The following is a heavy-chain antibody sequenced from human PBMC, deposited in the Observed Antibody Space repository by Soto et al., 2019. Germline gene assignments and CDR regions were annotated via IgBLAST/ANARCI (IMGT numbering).Heavy chain of an antibody. CDR2: VNPSGGHT. CDR1: GDTFTDYY. Sequence: QVQLVQSGAEVKKPGASVKVSCKASGDTFTDYYIHWVRQAPGQGLEWMGTVNPSGGHTTYAQHFLGRMTMTRDTSTSTPYMELTSLTSEDTAVYYCARGGHVVVVTAALDYLGQETLVTVSS. J-gene: IGHJ4*02. V-gene: IGHV1-46*01. CDR3: ARGGHVVVVTAALDY. D-gene: IGHD2-21*02.